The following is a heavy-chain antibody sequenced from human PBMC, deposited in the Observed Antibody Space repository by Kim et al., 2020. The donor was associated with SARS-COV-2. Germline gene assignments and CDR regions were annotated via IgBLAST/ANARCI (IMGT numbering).Heavy chain of an antibody. CDR3: ATTKLAARVCDN. CDR2: INTNTGNP. D-gene: IGHD6-6*01. Sequence: ASVKVSCKASGYTFTSSAMSWVRQAPGQGLEWMGWINTNTGNPTYAQGFTGRFVFSLATSDNTAYLQISSLKAEDTAVYYCATTKLAARVCDNWGQGTLV. CDR1: GYTFTSSA. V-gene: IGHV7-4-1*02. J-gene: IGHJ4*02.